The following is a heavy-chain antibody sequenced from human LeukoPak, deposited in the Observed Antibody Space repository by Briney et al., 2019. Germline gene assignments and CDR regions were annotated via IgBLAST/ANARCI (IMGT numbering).Heavy chain of an antibody. CDR1: GGSISSGSYY. J-gene: IGHJ4*02. Sequence: PSQTLSLTCTVSGGSISSGSYYWSWIRQPAGKGLEWIGRIYTSGSTNYNPSLKSRVTISVDTSKNQFSLKLTSVTAADTAVYYCAASHSSSWPFDYWGQGTLVTVSS. CDR2: IYTSGST. V-gene: IGHV4-61*02. D-gene: IGHD6-13*01. CDR3: AASHSSSWPFDY.